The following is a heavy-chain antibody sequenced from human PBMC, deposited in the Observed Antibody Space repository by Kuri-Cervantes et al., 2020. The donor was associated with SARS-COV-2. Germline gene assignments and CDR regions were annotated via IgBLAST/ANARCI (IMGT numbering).Heavy chain of an antibody. J-gene: IGHJ4*02. Sequence: GESLKISCAASGFAFSSYGMHWVRQAPGKGLEWVALIWFGGTNKYYADSVKGRFTISRDNSRNTLYLQMNSLRGDDTAVYYCAKERFATGAYLGGGLDFWGQGTLVTVSS. D-gene: IGHD1-1*01. CDR1: GFAFSSYG. V-gene: IGHV3-30*02. CDR3: AKERFATGAYLGGGLDF. CDR2: IWFGGTNK.